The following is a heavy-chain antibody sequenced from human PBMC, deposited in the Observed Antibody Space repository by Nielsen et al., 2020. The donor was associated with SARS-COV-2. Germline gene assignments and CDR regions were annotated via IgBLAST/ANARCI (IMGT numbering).Heavy chain of an antibody. CDR2: IFYRGNT. J-gene: IGHJ4*02. Sequence: GSLRLSCIVSGGSISTGSHYWSWIRQPPGKGLEWIGYIFYRGNTNYKPSLKSRVTTSVDTSKNQFSLKVNSVTAADTAVYYCVRIDMATISVDYWGRGTLVTVSS. V-gene: IGHV4-61*01. CDR1: GGSISTGSHY. CDR3: VRIDMATISVDY. D-gene: IGHD5-24*01.